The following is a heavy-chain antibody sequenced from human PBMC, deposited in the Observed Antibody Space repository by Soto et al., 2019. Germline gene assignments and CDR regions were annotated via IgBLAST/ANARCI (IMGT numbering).Heavy chain of an antibody. CDR2: IIPIFGTA. V-gene: IGHV1-69*12. J-gene: IGHJ2*01. CDR1: GGTFSSYT. D-gene: IGHD1-1*01. CDR3: ASGNHMCLQWWNFDL. Sequence: QVQLVQSGAEVKKPGSSVTVSCKASGGTFSSYTISWVRQAPGQGLEWMGGIIPIFGTANYAQKFQGRDTITEHESTSTAYMELGSLSSEYTAVYYCASGNHMCLQWWNFDLWGRGTMVTLSS.